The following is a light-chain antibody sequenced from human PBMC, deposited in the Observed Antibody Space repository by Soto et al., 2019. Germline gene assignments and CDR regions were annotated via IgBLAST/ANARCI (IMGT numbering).Light chain of an antibody. CDR3: SSYTSGSTPVV. Sequence: QSALTQPASVSGSPGQSITISCTGTSSDVGGYNYVSWYQQHPGKVPKLMIYDVSNRPSGVSNRSSGSKSGNTASLTISGLQADDEADYYCSSYTSGSTPVVFGGGTKLTVL. V-gene: IGLV2-14*01. CDR2: DVS. J-gene: IGLJ2*01. CDR1: SSDVGGYNY.